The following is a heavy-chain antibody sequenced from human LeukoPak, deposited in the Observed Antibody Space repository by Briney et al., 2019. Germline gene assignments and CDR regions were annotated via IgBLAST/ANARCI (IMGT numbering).Heavy chain of an antibody. V-gene: IGHV4-34*01. D-gene: IGHD4-11*01. Sequence: SETLSLTCAVYGGSFSGYYLSWIRQPPGKGLEWIGEINHSGSTNYNPSLKSQVTISVDTSKNQFSLKLSSVTAADTAVYYCAREGNSTGLNAFDIWGQGTMVTVSS. J-gene: IGHJ3*02. CDR2: INHSGST. CDR1: GGSFSGYY. CDR3: AREGNSTGLNAFDI.